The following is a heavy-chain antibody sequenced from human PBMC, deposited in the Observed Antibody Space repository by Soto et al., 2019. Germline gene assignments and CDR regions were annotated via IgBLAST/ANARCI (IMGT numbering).Heavy chain of an antibody. CDR2: ISAGGGNT. J-gene: IGHJ5*02. D-gene: IGHD1-1*01. Sequence: EVQLLESGGGLVQPGGSLRLSCAASGFSFSSYAMSWVRQAPGKGLEWVSAISAGGGNTYYRDSVKGRFTISRDNSKNTLYLPMNSLRAEDTAVYFCAQTTPSIYWFDPWGQGTLVTVSS. CDR1: GFSFSSYA. V-gene: IGHV3-23*01. CDR3: AQTTPSIYWFDP.